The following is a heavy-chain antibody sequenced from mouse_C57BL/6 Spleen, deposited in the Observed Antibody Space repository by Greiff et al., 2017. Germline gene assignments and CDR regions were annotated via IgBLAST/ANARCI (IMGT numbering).Heavy chain of an antibody. CDR2: ISDGGSYT. Sequence: LKESGGGLVKPGGSLKLSCAASGFTFSSYAMSWVRQTPEKRLEWVATISDGGSYTYYPDNVKGRFTISRDNAKNNLYLQMRHLKAEDTAMYYCARDEEGGYWGQGTTLTVSS. CDR3: ARDEEGGY. V-gene: IGHV5-4*01. J-gene: IGHJ2*01. CDR1: GFTFSSYA.